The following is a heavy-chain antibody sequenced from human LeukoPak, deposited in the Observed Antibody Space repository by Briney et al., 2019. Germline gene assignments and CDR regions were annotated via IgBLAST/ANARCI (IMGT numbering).Heavy chain of an antibody. Sequence: PGGSLRLPCAASGFTFSNAWMSWVRQAPGKGLEWVSLIYSGGGTYYADSVKGRFTISRDNSKNTLYLQMNSLRAEDTAVYYCARNYYDSSAYYYFDYWGQGTLVTVSS. CDR1: GFTFSNAW. D-gene: IGHD3-22*01. J-gene: IGHJ4*02. CDR3: ARNYYDSSAYYYFDY. V-gene: IGHV3-66*01. CDR2: IYSGGGT.